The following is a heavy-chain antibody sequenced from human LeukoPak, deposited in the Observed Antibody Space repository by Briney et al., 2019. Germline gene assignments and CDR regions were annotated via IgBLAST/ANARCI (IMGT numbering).Heavy chain of an antibody. CDR2: IKQDGSEK. V-gene: IGHV3-7*01. J-gene: IGHJ4*02. Sequence: GGSLRLSCAASGFTFSSYWMSWVRQAPGKGLEWVANIKQDGSEKYYVDSVKGRFTTSRDNAKNSLYLQMNSLRAEDTAVYYCARESRNWYSSSPIDYWGQGTLVTVSS. CDR1: GFTFSSYW. CDR3: ARESRNWYSSSPIDY. D-gene: IGHD6-13*01.